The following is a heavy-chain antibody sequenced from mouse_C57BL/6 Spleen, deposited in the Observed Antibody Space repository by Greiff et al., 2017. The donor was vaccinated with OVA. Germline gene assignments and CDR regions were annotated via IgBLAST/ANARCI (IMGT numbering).Heavy chain of an antibody. CDR2: IYPRSGNT. CDR1: GYTFTSYG. J-gene: IGHJ2*01. D-gene: IGHD1-1*01. Sequence: QVQLKESGAELARPGASVKLSCKASGYTFTSYGISWVKQRTGQGLEWIGEIYPRSGNTYYNEKFKGKATLTADKSSSTAYMELRSLTSEDSAVYFCARGGLLRRSLDYWGQGTTLTVSS. V-gene: IGHV1-81*01. CDR3: ARGGLLRRSLDY.